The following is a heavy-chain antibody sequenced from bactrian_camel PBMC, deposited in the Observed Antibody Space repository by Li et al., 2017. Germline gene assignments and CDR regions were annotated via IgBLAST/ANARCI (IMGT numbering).Heavy chain of an antibody. V-gene: IGHV3-2*01. Sequence: QVQLVESGGGLVPPGKSPRLSCAASGFTFSSYFMSWVRQAPGKGLEWVSSIYSVGSTIYYADTVKGRYTISRDNAKNTATLHMNSLKPEDTGMYYCAADPLGLDRPSGSWVLIHYWGQGTQVTVS. CDR1: GFTFSSYF. CDR2: IYSVGSTI. D-gene: IGHD5*01. J-gene: IGHJ4*01. CDR3: AADPLGLDRPSGSWVLIHY.